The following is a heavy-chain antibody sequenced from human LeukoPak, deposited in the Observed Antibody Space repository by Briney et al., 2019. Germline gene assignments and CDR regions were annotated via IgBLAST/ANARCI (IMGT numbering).Heavy chain of an antibody. V-gene: IGHV1-2*02. J-gene: IGHJ5*02. D-gene: IGHD6-13*01. CDR1: GYTFTGYY. CDR2: INPNSGGT. CDR3: ARGGIAARHNWFDP. Sequence: ASVKVSCKASGYTFTGYYMHWVRHAPGQGLEWMGWINPNSGGTNYAQKFQGRVTMTRATSISTAYMELSRLRSDDTAVYSCARGGIAARHNWFDPWGQGTLVTVSS.